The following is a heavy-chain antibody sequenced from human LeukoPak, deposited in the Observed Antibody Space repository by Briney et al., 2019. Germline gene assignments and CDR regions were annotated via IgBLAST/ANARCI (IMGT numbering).Heavy chain of an antibody. V-gene: IGHV3-9*01. CDR1: GFTFDDYA. D-gene: IGHD3-3*01. CDR2: ISYNSGSI. Sequence: PGGSLRLSCAASGFTFDDYAMQWVRQAPGKGLEWVSGISYNSGSIRYADSVKGRFIISGDNAKNSLYLQMNSLRAEDTALYYCAKASSYDFWSGYYGHGYWGQGTLVTVSS. CDR3: AKASSYDFWSGYYGHGY. J-gene: IGHJ4*02.